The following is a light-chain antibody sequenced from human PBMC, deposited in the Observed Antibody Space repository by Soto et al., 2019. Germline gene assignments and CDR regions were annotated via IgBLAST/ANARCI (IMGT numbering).Light chain of an antibody. J-gene: IGLJ1*01. CDR2: EGS. CDR1: SSDVGSYNL. Sequence: QSVLTQPASVSGSPGQSITISCSGTSSDVGSYNLVSWYQQDPGKATKLMIYEGSKRPSGVSNRFSGSKSGNTASLTISGFQPEDEADYYCCSYAGTRIFYVFGTGTKVTVL. V-gene: IGLV2-23*01. CDR3: CSYAGTRIFYV.